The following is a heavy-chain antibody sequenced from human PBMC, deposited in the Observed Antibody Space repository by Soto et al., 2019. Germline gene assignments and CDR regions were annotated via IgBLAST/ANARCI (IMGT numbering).Heavy chain of an antibody. CDR3: ASTRPTRGGCGWSSTFHY. D-gene: IGHD6-19*01. Sequence: QVQLVQSGAEVKKPGASVKVSCKASGYTFTSYGISWVRQAPGQGLEWMGWISAYNGNTNYAQKLQGRVTMTTDTSTSTAYMELRSLRSYDTAVYYCASTRPTRGGCGWSSTFHYWVQGTLVTVSS. V-gene: IGHV1-18*01. CDR2: ISAYNGNT. CDR1: GYTFTSYG. J-gene: IGHJ4*02.